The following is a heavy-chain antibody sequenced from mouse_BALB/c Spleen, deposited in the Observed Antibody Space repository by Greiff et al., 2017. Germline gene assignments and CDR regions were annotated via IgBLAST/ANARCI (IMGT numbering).Heavy chain of an antibody. D-gene: IGHD2-14*01. CDR3: ARDAGYRYDGFAY. J-gene: IGHJ3*01. CDR1: GFTFTDYY. CDR2: IRNKANGYTT. Sequence: EVKVVESGGGLVQPGGSLRLSCATSGFTFTDYYMSWVRQPPGKALEWLGFIRNKANGYTTEYSASVKGRFTISRDNSQSILYLQMNTLRAEDSATYYCARDAGYRYDGFAYWGQGTLVTVSA. V-gene: IGHV7-3*02.